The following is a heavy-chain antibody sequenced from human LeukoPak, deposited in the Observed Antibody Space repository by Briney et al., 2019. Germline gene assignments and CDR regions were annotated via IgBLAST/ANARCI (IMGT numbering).Heavy chain of an antibody. CDR2: ISGSGGST. Sequence: GGSLRLSCAASGFTFSSYAMSWVRQAPGKGLEWVSAISGSGGSTYYADSVKGRFTISRDNSKNTLYLQMNGLRAEDTAVYYCAKPHSLWFGELFPFDYWGQGTLVTVSS. CDR1: GFTFSSYA. D-gene: IGHD3-10*01. CDR3: AKPHSLWFGELFPFDY. V-gene: IGHV3-23*01. J-gene: IGHJ4*02.